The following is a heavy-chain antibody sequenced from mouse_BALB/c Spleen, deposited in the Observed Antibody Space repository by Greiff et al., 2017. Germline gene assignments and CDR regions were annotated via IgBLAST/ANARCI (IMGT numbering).Heavy chain of an antibody. CDR1: GFTFSSYG. J-gene: IGHJ4*01. CDR3: ARDRSTGTGAMDY. Sequence: EVKLVESGGGLVQPGGSRKLSCAASGFTFSSYGMSWVRQTPDKRLELVATINSNGGSTYYPDSVKGRFTISRDNAKNTLYLQMSSLKSEDTAMYYCARDRSTGTGAMDYWGQGTSVTVSS. D-gene: IGHD1-1*01. V-gene: IGHV5-6-3*01. CDR2: INSNGGST.